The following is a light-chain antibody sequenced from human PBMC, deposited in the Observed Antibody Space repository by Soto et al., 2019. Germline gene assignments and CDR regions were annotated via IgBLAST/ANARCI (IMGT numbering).Light chain of an antibody. CDR1: QSISSY. CDR3: QRSYSTPPDT. Sequence: IQMTQSPSSLSASVGDRVTITCRASQSISSYLNWYQQKPGKAPKLLIYAASSLQSGVPSRFSGSESGTDVTLTISSLQPGDFAPYYCQRSYSTPPDTFGQGTKLEIK. CDR2: AAS. V-gene: IGKV1-39*01. J-gene: IGKJ2*01.